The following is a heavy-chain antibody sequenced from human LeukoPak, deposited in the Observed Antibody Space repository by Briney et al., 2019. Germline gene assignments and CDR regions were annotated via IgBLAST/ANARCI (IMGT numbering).Heavy chain of an antibody. CDR1: GASISSYY. CDR3: ARDSYDSSGYYYFDY. CDR2: IYYSGST. D-gene: IGHD3-22*01. Sequence: SETLSLTCTVSGASISSYYLSWIRQPPGKGLEWIGHIYYSGSTNYNPSLKSRVTISVDTSKNQFSLKLTSVTAADTAVYYCARDSYDSSGYYYFDYWGQGTLVTVSS. V-gene: IGHV4-59*01. J-gene: IGHJ4*02.